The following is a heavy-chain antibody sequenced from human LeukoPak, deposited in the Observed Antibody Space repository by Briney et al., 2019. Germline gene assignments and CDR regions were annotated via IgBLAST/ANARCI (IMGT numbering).Heavy chain of an antibody. Sequence: ASVKVSCKASGGTFSNYAISWVRQAPGQGLEWRGRIIPILGVANYAQKFQGGVTITADKSTSTAYMELSSLGSEDTAVFYCATESHWGSENNYWGQGTLVTVSS. J-gene: IGHJ4*02. D-gene: IGHD7-27*01. V-gene: IGHV1-69*04. CDR1: GGTFSNYA. CDR2: IIPILGVA. CDR3: ATESHWGSENNY.